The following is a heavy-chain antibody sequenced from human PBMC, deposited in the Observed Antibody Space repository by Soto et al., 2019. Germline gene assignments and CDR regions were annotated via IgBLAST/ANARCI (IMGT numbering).Heavy chain of an antibody. D-gene: IGHD1-7*01. CDR3: AKDRNYPRDCFHY. CDR1: GFALSSYG. CDR2: ISPNGQGI. J-gene: IGHJ4*02. Sequence: GGSLRLSCAASGFALSSYGMSWVRQAPGKGLEWVSAISPNGQGIYYADSVRGRFTISRDTFKNTVFLHMDSLRAEDTAVYYCAKDRNYPRDCFHYWGQGTLVTVSS. V-gene: IGHV3-23*01.